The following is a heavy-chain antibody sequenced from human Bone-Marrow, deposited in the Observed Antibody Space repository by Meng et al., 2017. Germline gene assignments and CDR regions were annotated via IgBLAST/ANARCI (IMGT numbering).Heavy chain of an antibody. CDR3: ARAPRGRWFGELKDYYFDY. CDR1: GGSISSYY. V-gene: IGHV4-59*12. J-gene: IGHJ4*02. CDR2: IYYSGST. Sequence: SETLSLTCTVSGGSISSYYWSWIRQPPGKGLEWIGYIYYSGSTNYNPSLKSRVTISVDTSKNQFSLKLSSVTAADTAVYYCARAPRGRWFGELKDYYFDYWGQGTLVTVSS. D-gene: IGHD3-10*01.